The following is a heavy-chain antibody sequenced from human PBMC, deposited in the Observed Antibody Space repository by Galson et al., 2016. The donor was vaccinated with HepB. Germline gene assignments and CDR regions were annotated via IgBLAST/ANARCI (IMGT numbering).Heavy chain of an antibody. CDR3: AREYCNGGSCYPGVY. J-gene: IGHJ4*02. D-gene: IGHD2-15*01. CDR1: GGSISSGSHY. Sequence: VSGGSISSGSHYWSWTRQPAGKGLEWIGRIYTSGSTNYNPSLKSRVTISVDTSKNQFSLKLSSVTAADTAVYYCAREYCNGGSCYPGVYWGQGTLVTVSS. V-gene: IGHV4-61*02. CDR2: IYTSGST.